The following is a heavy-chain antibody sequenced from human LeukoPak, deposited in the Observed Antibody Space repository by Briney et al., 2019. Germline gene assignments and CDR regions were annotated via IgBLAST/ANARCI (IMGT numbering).Heavy chain of an antibody. CDR2: ISSNGGST. D-gene: IGHD3-10*01. Sequence: GGSLRLSCSASGFTFSSYAMHWVRQAPGKGLEYVSAISSNGGSTYYADSVKGRFTISRDNSKNTLYLQMSSLRAEDTAVYYCVKDSILLWFGELTDDYWGQGTLVTVPS. V-gene: IGHV3-64D*06. CDR3: VKDSILLWFGELTDDY. J-gene: IGHJ4*02. CDR1: GFTFSSYA.